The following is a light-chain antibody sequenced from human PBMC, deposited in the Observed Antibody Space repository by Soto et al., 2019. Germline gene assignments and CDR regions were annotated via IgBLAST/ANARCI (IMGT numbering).Light chain of an antibody. J-gene: IGLJ2*01. V-gene: IGLV2-23*02. CDR2: EVN. Sequence: ALTQPASVSGSPGQSITISCTGTNGDVGSYDLVSWYQRYPGEAPKLIIYEVNKRPSGISNRFSGSKSGNTASLTISGLQAEDEAEYDCCSYAGSNSLIFGGGTKVTVL. CDR3: CSYAGSNSLI. CDR1: NGDVGSYDL.